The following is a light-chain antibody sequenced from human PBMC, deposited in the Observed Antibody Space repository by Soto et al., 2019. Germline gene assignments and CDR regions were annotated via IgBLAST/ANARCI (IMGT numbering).Light chain of an antibody. CDR2: DVT. CDR3: CSYTDIALDVV. V-gene: IGLV2-14*01. CDR1: SSDIGDYDY. Sequence: QSALTQPAPVSGSPGQSITISCTGTSSDIGDYDYVSWYQHLPGKAPKLLIFDVTHRPSGVSDRFSGSKSGNTASLTISGVRPEDEADYYCCSYTDIALDVVFGGGTQLTVL. J-gene: IGLJ2*01.